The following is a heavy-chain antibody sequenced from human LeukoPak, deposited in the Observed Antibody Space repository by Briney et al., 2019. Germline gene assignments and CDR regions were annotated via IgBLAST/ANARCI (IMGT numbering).Heavy chain of an antibody. CDR2: ISAYNGNT. CDR3: AGDGYCSGGSCYFLAPFDY. J-gene: IGHJ4*02. Sequence: GASVKVSCKASGYTFTSYGISWVRQAPGQGLEWMGWISAYNGNTNYAQKLQGRVTMTTDTSTSTAYMELRSLRSDDTAVYYCAGDGYCSGGSCYFLAPFDYWGQGTLVTVSS. CDR1: GYTFTSYG. V-gene: IGHV1-18*01. D-gene: IGHD2-15*01.